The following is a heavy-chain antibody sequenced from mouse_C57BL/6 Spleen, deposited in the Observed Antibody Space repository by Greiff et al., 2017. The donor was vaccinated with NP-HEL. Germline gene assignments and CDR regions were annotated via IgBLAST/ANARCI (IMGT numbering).Heavy chain of an antibody. Sequence: QVQLQQPGAELVRPGSSVKLSCKASGYTFTSYWMHWVKQRPIQGLEWIGNIDPSDSETHYNQKFKDKATLTVDKSSSTAYMQLSSLKSEDSAVSDCERGGVINYGSSWFAYWGQGTLVTVSA. CDR3: ERGGVINYGSSWFAY. CDR2: IDPSDSET. CDR1: GYTFTSYW. D-gene: IGHD1-1*01. V-gene: IGHV1-52*01. J-gene: IGHJ3*01.